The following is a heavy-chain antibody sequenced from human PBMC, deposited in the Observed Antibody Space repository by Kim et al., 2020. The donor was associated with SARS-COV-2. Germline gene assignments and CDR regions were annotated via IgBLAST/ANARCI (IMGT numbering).Heavy chain of an antibody. V-gene: IGHV3-30*18. D-gene: IGHD5-12*01. Sequence: GGSLRLSCAASGFTFSSYGMHWVRQAPGKGLEWVAVISYDGSNKYYADSVKGRFTISRDNSKNTLYLQMNSLRAEDTAVYYCAKDPRLEMATISGWFDPWGQGTLVTVSS. CDR2: ISYDGSNK. J-gene: IGHJ5*02. CDR1: GFTFSSYG. CDR3: AKDPRLEMATISGWFDP.